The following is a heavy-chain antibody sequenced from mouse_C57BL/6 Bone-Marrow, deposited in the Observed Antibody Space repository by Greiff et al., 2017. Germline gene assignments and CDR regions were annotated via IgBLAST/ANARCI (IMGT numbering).Heavy chain of an antibody. J-gene: IGHJ2*01. CDR3: ARTGYYGSSQYYFDY. D-gene: IGHD1-1*01. Sequence: VQRVESGAELARPGASVKLSCKASGYTFTSYGISWVKQRTGQGLEWIGEIYPRSGNTYYNEKFKGKDTLTADKSSSTAYMELRSLTSEDSAVXFCARTGYYGSSQYYFDYWGQGTTLTVSS. CDR2: IYPRSGNT. V-gene: IGHV1-81*01. CDR1: GYTFTSYG.